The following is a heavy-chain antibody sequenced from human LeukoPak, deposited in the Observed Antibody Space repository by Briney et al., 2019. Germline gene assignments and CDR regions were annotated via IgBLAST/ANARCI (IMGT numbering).Heavy chain of an antibody. V-gene: IGHV1-8*03. CDR3: ARAQDGYNMYYYYYMDV. J-gene: IGHJ6*03. CDR2: MNPNSGNT. D-gene: IGHD5-24*01. Sequence: ASVKVSCKASGYTFTSYDINWVRQATGQGLEWVGWMNPNSGNTGYAQKFQGRVTITRNTSISTAYMELSSLRSEDTAVYYCARAQDGYNMYYYYYMDVWGKGTTVTVSS. CDR1: GYTFTSYD.